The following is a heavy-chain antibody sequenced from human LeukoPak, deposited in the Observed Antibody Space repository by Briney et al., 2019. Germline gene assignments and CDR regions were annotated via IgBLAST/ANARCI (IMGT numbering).Heavy chain of an antibody. D-gene: IGHD2-8*01. CDR3: ARTPPYCTNGVCYAFDY. CDR1: GFTFSTYG. CDR2: TSDDGANK. J-gene: IGHJ4*02. Sequence: GRSLRLSCVASGFTFSTYGMHWVRQAPGMGLEWVAVTSDDGANKHYGDSVKGRFTISRDNSKNTLYLQMNSLRAEDTAVYYCARTPPYCTNGVCYAFDYWGQGTLVTVSS. V-gene: IGHV3-30*03.